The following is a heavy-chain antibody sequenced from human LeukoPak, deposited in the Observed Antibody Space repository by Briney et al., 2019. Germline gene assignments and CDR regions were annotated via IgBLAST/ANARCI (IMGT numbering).Heavy chain of an antibody. CDR1: GFTFSAYA. V-gene: IGHV3-23*01. CDR2: ISGSGGTT. CDR3: AKDYYYDSSGYYYGDAFDI. Sequence: GGSLRLSCAASGFTFSAYAMAWVRQAPGKGLEWVSAISGSGGTTYSADSVKGRFTISRDNSKNILYLQVNSLRAGDTAVYYCAKDYYYDSSGYYYGDAFDIWGQGTMVTVSS. D-gene: IGHD3-22*01. J-gene: IGHJ3*02.